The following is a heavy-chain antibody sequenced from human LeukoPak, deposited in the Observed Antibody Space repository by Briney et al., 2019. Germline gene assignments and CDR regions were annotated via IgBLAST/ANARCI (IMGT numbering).Heavy chain of an antibody. CDR1: GGSFSGYY. CDR3: ARGDGGETTNGGYYFNY. V-gene: IGHV4-34*01. J-gene: IGHJ4*02. D-gene: IGHD2-8*01. CDR2: INHSGST. Sequence: PSETLSLTCAVYGGSFSGYYWSWIRQPPGKGLEWIGEINHSGSTNYNPSLKSRVTISVDTSKNQFSLKLSSVTAADTAVYYCARGDGGETTNGGYYFNYWGQGTLVTVSS.